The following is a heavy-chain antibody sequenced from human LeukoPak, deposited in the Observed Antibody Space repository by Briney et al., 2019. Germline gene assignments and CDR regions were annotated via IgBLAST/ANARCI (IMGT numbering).Heavy chain of an antibody. CDR1: GFTFSSYA. CDR3: AKTTSSGWYSTFDY. V-gene: IGHV3-23*01. D-gene: IGHD6-19*01. Sequence: GGSLRLSCAASGFTFSSYAMSWVRQAPGKGLEWVSLITGSGGSTYYADSVKGRFTISRDNSKNTLYLQLNSLRAEDTAVYYCAKTTSSGWYSTFDYWGQGTLVTVSS. CDR2: ITGSGGST. J-gene: IGHJ4*02.